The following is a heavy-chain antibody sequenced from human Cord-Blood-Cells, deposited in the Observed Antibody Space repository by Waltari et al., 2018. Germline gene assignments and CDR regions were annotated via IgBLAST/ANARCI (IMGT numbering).Heavy chain of an antibody. V-gene: IGHV1-69*01. Sequence: QVQLVQSGAEVKKPGSSVKVSCKASGGTFSSYAISWVRQAPGQGPEWVGGIIPILGTTSSAQKCQGRVTITGDESTSTAYMELSRLRSEDTAVYYCAGGGIAVAGTVGYYFDYWGQGTLVTVSS. J-gene: IGHJ4*02. CDR1: GGTFSSYA. CDR3: AGGGIAVAGTVGYYFDY. CDR2: IIPILGTT. D-gene: IGHD6-19*01.